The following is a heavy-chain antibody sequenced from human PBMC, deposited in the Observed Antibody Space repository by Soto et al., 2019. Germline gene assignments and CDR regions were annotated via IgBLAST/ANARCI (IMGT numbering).Heavy chain of an antibody. J-gene: IGHJ6*02. D-gene: IGHD6-13*01. CDR3: ATLENQYSSTSPRYYYYGMDV. CDR2: IYYSGST. CDR1: GGSISSSSYY. Sequence: QLQLQESGPGLVKPSETLSLTCTVSGGSISSSSYYWGWIRQPPGKGLEWIGSIYYSGSTYYNPSLKSRVTISVDTSKNQFSLKLSSVTAADTAVYYCATLENQYSSTSPRYYYYGMDVWGQGTTVTVSS. V-gene: IGHV4-39*01.